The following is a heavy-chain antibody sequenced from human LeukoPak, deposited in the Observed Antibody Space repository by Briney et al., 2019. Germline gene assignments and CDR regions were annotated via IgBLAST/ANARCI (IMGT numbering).Heavy chain of an antibody. Sequence: ASVKVSCKASGYTFTSYYMHWVRQAPGQGLEWMGIINPSGGSTTYAQKFQGRVTMTRDTSTSTVYMELSSLRSEDTAVYYCARVQYYYGSGSYGSFDSWGQGTLVTVSS. D-gene: IGHD3-10*01. V-gene: IGHV1-46*01. CDR1: GYTFTSYY. CDR2: INPSGGST. J-gene: IGHJ4*02. CDR3: ARVQYYYGSGSYGSFDS.